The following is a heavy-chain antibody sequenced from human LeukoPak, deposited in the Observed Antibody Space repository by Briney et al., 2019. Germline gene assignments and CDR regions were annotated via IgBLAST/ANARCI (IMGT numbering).Heavy chain of an antibody. CDR1: GYTFTSYY. CDR3: ARGVRFLEWADRETPSHFDP. J-gene: IGHJ5*02. CDR2: INPSGGRT. Sequence: ASVKVSCKASGYTFTSYYMHWVRQAPGQGLEWMGIINPSGGRTSYAQKFQGRVTMTRDTSTSTVYMELSSLRSEDTAVYYCARGVRFLEWADRETPSHFDPWGQGTLVTVSS. V-gene: IGHV1-46*03. D-gene: IGHD3-3*01.